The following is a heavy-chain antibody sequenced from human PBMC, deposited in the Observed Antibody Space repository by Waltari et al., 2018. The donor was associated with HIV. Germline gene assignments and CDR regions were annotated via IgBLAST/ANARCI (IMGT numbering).Heavy chain of an antibody. J-gene: IGHJ6*02. CDR3: ARDWGRGPAAISHYYYGMDV. Sequence: GGLVQPGGSLRLSCAASGFTFSSYSMNWVRQAPGKGLEWVSYISSSSSTIYYADSVKGRFTISRDNAKNSLYLQMNSLRAEDTAVYYCARDWGRGPAAISHYYYGMDVWGQGTTVTVSS. D-gene: IGHD2-2*02. CDR2: ISSSSSTI. CDR1: GFTFSSYS. V-gene: IGHV3-48*04.